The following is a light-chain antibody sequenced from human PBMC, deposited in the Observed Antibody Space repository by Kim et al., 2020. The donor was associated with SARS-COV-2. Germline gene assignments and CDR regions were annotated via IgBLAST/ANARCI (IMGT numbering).Light chain of an antibody. Sequence: PGQSVTISCTGTSSDVGGYNYVSWYQQHPGKAPKLMIYELSKRPSGVPDRFSGSKSGNTASLTGSGLQAEDEADYYCSSYAGSNRVFGTGTKVTVL. V-gene: IGLV2-8*01. CDR2: ELS. J-gene: IGLJ1*01. CDR1: SSDVGGYNY. CDR3: SSYAGSNRV.